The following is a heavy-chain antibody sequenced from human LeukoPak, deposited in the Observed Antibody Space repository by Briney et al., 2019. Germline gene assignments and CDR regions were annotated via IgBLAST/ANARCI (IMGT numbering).Heavy chain of an antibody. V-gene: IGHV3-23*01. Sequence: GGSLRLSCAASGFTFSRYVMSWVRQAPGKGLEWVSAISGSGGSTYYADSVKGRFTISRDNSKNTLYLQMNSLRAEDTAVYYCAREEVVVVAASFYDAFDIWGQGTMVTVSS. CDR2: ISGSGGST. CDR3: AREEVVVVAASFYDAFDI. D-gene: IGHD2-15*01. J-gene: IGHJ3*02. CDR1: GFTFSRYV.